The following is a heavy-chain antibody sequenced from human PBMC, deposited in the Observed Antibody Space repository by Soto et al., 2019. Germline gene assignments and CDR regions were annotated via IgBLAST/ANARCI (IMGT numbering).Heavy chain of an antibody. CDR2: ISGSGGST. J-gene: IGHJ4*02. CDR3: AKDRGLVLRYYDFWSGHGPYFDY. CDR1: GFTFSSYA. Sequence: VGTLRLSCAASGFTFSSYAMSWVRQAPGKGLEWVSAISGSGGSTYYADSVKGRFTISRDNSKNTLYLQMNSLRAEDTAVYYCAKDRGLVLRYYDFWSGHGPYFDYWGQGTLVTV. D-gene: IGHD3-3*01. V-gene: IGHV3-23*01.